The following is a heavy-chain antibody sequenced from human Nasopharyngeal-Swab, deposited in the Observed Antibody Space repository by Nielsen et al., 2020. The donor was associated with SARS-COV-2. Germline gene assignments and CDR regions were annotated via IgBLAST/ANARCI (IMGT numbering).Heavy chain of an antibody. V-gene: IGHV1-69*01. D-gene: IGHD3-3*01. Sequence: WVRQAPGQGLEWMGGIIPIFGTANYAQKLQGRVTITADESTSTAYMELSSLRSEDTAVYYCARSRERIQYDFWSGYYYYGMDVWGQGTTVTVSS. J-gene: IGHJ6*02. CDR3: ARSRERIQYDFWSGYYYYGMDV. CDR2: IIPIFGTA.